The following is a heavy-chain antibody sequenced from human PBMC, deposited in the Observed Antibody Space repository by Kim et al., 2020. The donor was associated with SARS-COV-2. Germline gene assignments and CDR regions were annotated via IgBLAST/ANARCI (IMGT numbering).Heavy chain of an antibody. V-gene: IGHV3-30-3*01. D-gene: IGHD1-26*01. CDR2: ISYDGSTK. CDR1: GFTFSSYA. J-gene: IGHJ6*02. Sequence: GGSLRLSCAASGFTFSSYAMHWVRQAPGKGLEWVAVISYDGSTKYYADSVKGRFTNSRDNSKNPLYLQMNSLRAEDTAVYYCPRVNTGSYYYGMDLWGQGTTVSVS. CDR3: PRVNTGSYYYGMDL.